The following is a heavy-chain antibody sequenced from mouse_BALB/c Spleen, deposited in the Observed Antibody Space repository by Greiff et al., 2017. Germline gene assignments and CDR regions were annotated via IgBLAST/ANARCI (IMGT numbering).Heavy chain of an antibody. J-gene: IGHJ4*01. CDR3: ARDGYGNYYYYAMDY. D-gene: IGHD2-10*02. V-gene: IGHV3-6*02. Sequence: ESGPGLVKPSQSLSLTCSVTGYSITSGYYWNWIRQFPGNKLEWMGYISYDGSNNYNPSLKNRISITRDTSKNQFFLKLNSVTTEDTATYYCARDGYGNYYYYAMDYWGQGTSVTVSS. CDR2: ISYDGSN. CDR1: GYSITSGYY.